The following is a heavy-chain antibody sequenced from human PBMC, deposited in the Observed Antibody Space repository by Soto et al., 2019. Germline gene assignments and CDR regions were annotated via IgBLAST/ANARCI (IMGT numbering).Heavy chain of an antibody. V-gene: IGHV3-30*18. D-gene: IGHD3-16*02. CDR3: AKRGDYDYIWGSYRNYFDY. Sequence: QVQLVESGGGVVQPGRSLRLSCAASGFTFSSYGMHWVRQAPGKGLEWVAVISYVGSNKYYADSVKGRFTISRDNSKNTLYLQMNSLRTEDTAVYYCAKRGDYDYIWGSYRNYFDYWGQGTLVTVSS. J-gene: IGHJ4*02. CDR1: GFTFSSYG. CDR2: ISYVGSNK.